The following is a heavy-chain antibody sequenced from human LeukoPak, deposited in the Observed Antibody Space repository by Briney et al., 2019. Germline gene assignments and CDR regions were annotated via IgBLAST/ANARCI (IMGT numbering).Heavy chain of an antibody. D-gene: IGHD3-3*01. Sequence: GASVKVSCKASGSTFSTYGFSWVRQAPGQGLEWMGWISVYNGNTNYAQKLQGRVTMTTDTSTSTAYMELRSLRSDDTAVYYCARVVPVADDFWSGYPIDAFDIWGQGTMVTVSS. CDR3: ARVVPVADDFWSGYPIDAFDI. CDR1: GSTFSTYG. J-gene: IGHJ3*02. CDR2: ISVYNGNT. V-gene: IGHV1-18*01.